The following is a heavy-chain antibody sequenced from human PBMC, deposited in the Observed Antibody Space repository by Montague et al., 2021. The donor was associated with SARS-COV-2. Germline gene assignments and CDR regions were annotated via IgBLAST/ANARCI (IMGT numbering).Heavy chain of an antibody. V-gene: IGHV4-59*01. CDR1: GGSISSYY. CDR2: VHYTGST. Sequence: SETLSLTYEVSGGSISSYYWSWIRQSPGKGLEWIGYVHYTGSTKYNPSLKTRVTLSLDTPKNRFSLKLSSVTAADTAVYYCARAQNTCFIANCVNYFEVWGLGALVTVSS. J-gene: IGHJ4*02. D-gene: IGHD1-1*01. CDR3: ARAQNTCFIANCVNYFEV.